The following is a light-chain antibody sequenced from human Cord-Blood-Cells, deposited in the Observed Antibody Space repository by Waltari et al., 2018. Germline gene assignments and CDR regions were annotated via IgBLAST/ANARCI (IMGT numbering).Light chain of an antibody. CDR3: QAWDSRTEV. Sequence: SYELTQPPSVSVSQGQTASITCSADKLRDTYACWYQQKPGQSPVLVIYQDSKRPSGIRERFYGSNSGNTATLTISGTQAMDEAEYYCQAWDSRTEVFGGGTKLTVL. CDR2: QDS. V-gene: IGLV3-1*01. J-gene: IGLJ3*02. CDR1: KLRDTY.